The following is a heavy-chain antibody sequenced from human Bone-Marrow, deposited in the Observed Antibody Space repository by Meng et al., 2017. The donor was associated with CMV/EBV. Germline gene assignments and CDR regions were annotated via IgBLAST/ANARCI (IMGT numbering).Heavy chain of an antibody. J-gene: IGHJ6*02. Sequence: GESLKISCAASGFTFSDYYMSWIRQAPGKGLEWVSYISSSGSTIYYADSVKGRFTISRDNAKNSLYLQMNSLRAEDTAVYYCASANMVPTYYYYYGMDVWGQGTTVTVSS. CDR2: ISSSGSTI. CDR3: ASANMVPTYYYYYGMDV. D-gene: IGHD3-10*01. V-gene: IGHV3-11*04. CDR1: GFTFSDYY.